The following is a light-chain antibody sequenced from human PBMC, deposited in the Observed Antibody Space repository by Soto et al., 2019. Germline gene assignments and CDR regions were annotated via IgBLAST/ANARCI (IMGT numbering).Light chain of an antibody. CDR1: SSDVGDYNY. CDR2: DVS. Sequence: QSALTQPRSVSGSPGQSVTISCTGTSSDVGDYNYVSWYQQHPGKAPKLMIYDVSERPSGVPDRFSGSKSGNTASLTISGLQAEDEADYYCCSYAASDTWVFGGGTKLTVL. CDR3: CSYAASDTWV. J-gene: IGLJ3*02. V-gene: IGLV2-11*01.